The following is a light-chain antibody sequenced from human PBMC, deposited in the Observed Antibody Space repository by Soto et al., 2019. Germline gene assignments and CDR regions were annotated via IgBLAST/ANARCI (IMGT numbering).Light chain of an antibody. J-gene: IGKJ1*01. Sequence: DIQMTQVPSTLSGSVGDRVTITCRASQTISSWLAWYQQKPGKAPKLLIYKASTLQSGVPSRFSGSGSGTEFTLTISSLQPEDFATYYCQQHNSYPEAFGEGTKVDIK. CDR3: QQHNSYPEA. CDR1: QTISSW. CDR2: KAS. V-gene: IGKV1-5*03.